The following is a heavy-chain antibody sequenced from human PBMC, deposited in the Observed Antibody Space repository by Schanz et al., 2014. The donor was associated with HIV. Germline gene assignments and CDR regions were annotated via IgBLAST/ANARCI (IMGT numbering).Heavy chain of an antibody. CDR1: GYSFSTYG. J-gene: IGHJ6*02. D-gene: IGHD3-22*01. CDR2: IWHDGSNK. V-gene: IGHV3-33*03. Sequence: QVLLVESGGGVVQPGRSLRLSCAASGYSFSTYGMYWVRQAPGKGLEWVADIWHDGSNKNYADSVKGRFTISRDNSRNTVYLQMDSLRVEDTAVYYCAKDRNWYDSKYRGKGNYYYFYGMDFWGQGTTVTVSS. CDR3: AKDRNWYDSKYRGKGNYYYFYGMDF.